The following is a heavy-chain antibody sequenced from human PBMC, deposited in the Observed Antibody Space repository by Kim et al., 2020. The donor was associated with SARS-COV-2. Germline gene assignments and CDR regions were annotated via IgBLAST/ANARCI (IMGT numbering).Heavy chain of an antibody. J-gene: IGHJ5*02. D-gene: IGHD3-9*01. V-gene: IGHV4-39*01. Sequence: RVTISVDTSKNQFSLKLSSVTAADTAVYYCARQEETYYDILTGYGNWFDPWGQGTLVTVSS. CDR3: ARQEETYYDILTGYGNWFDP.